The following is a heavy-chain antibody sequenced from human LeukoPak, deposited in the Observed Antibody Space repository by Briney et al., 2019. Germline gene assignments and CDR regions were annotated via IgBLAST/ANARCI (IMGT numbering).Heavy chain of an antibody. CDR2: ISSSGSTI. D-gene: IGHD2-2*02. Sequence: GGSLRLSCAASGFTFSDYYMSWIRQAPGKGLEWVSYISSSGSTIYYADSVKGRFAISRDNAKNSLYLQMNSLRAEDTAVYYCARDQKVSQLLYSSYGMDVWGQGTTVTVSS. J-gene: IGHJ6*02. CDR1: GFTFSDYY. CDR3: ARDQKVSQLLYSSYGMDV. V-gene: IGHV3-11*01.